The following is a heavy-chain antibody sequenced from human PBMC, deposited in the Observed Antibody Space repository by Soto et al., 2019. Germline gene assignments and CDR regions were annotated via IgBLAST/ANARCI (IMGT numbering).Heavy chain of an antibody. J-gene: IGHJ6*02. CDR2: IYYSGST. D-gene: IGHD2-15*01. V-gene: IGHV4-59*02. CDR3: ARDSVGYCSGGSCYYYGMDV. Sequence: SETLSLTCTVSGGSVISYYWSWIRQPTGKGLEWIGYIYYSGSTNYNPSLKSRVTISVDTSKNQFSLKLSSVTAADTAVYYCARDSVGYCSGGSCYYYGMDVWGQGTTVTVSS. CDR1: GGSVISYY.